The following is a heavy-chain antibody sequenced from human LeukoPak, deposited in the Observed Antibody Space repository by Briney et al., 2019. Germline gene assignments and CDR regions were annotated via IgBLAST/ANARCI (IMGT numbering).Heavy chain of an antibody. D-gene: IGHD3-22*01. J-gene: IGHJ6*02. CDR1: GFTFSSYE. Sequence: GGSLRLSCAASGFTFSSYEMNRVRQAPGKGLEWVSYISSSGSTIYYADSVKGRFTISRDNAKNSLYLQMNSLRAEDTAVYYCARDDSRYGMDVWGQGTTVTVSS. V-gene: IGHV3-48*03. CDR3: ARDDSRYGMDV. CDR2: ISSSGSTI.